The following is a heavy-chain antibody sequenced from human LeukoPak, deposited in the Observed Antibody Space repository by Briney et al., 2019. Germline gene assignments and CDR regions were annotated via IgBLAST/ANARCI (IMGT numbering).Heavy chain of an antibody. Sequence: ASVKVSCKASGYTFTSYGIRWVRQAPGQGLEWMGWISAYNGNTNYAQKLQGRVTMTTDTSTSTAYMELRSLRSDDTAVYYCARDGGLWFGELLIDYWGQGTLVTVSS. J-gene: IGHJ4*02. CDR3: ARDGGLWFGELLIDY. CDR2: ISAYNGNT. D-gene: IGHD3-10*01. CDR1: GYTFTSYG. V-gene: IGHV1-18*01.